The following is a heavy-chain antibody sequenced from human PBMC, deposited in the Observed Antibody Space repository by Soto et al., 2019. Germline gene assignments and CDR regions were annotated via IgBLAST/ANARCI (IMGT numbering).Heavy chain of an antibody. V-gene: IGHV4-30-4*01. CDR1: GGSISSGDYY. Sequence: QVQLQESGPGLVKPSQTLSLTCTVSGGSISSGDYYWSWIRQPPGKGLEWIGYIYYSGSTYYNPSLNRRVTRSVDTSKNPFSLKLSSVTAADTAVYYCARDVVYYYDRSGYLMWDGMDVWGQGTTVTVSS. CDR2: IYYSGST. D-gene: IGHD3-22*01. J-gene: IGHJ6*02. CDR3: ARDVVYYYDRSGYLMWDGMDV.